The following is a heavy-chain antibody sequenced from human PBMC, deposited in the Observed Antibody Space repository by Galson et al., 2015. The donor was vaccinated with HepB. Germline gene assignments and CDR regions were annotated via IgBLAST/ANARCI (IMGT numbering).Heavy chain of an antibody. CDR2: IKSKTDGKTT. D-gene: IGHD2-8*02. Sequence: SLRLSCAASGFPFNNAWMTWVRQAPGMGLEWVGRIKSKTDGKTTDYAAPVKGRFTISRDDSKNRLYLQMNSLKTEDTAVYYCTTDVYYSTYWSWLDPWGQGTLVTVSS. V-gene: IGHV3-15*01. CDR3: TTDVYYSTYWSWLDP. J-gene: IGHJ5*02. CDR1: GFPFNNAW.